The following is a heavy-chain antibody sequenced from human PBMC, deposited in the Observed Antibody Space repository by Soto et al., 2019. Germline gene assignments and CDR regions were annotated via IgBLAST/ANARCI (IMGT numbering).Heavy chain of an antibody. J-gene: IGHJ3*02. CDR3: ARDLRGRITIFGVVIRTSDAFDI. V-gene: IGHV3-7*05. CDR1: GFTFISYW. CDR2: IKQDGSEK. D-gene: IGHD3-3*01. Sequence: GGSLRLSCAASGFTFISYWMSWVRQAPRKGLEWVANIKQDGSEKYYVDSVKGRFTISRDNAKNSLYLQMNSLRAEDTAVYYCARDLRGRITIFGVVIRTSDAFDIWGQGTMVTVSS.